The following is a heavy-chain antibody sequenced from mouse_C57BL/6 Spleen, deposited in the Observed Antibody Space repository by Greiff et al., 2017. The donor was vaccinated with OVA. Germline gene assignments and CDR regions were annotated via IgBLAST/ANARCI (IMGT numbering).Heavy chain of an antibody. J-gene: IGHJ3*01. D-gene: IGHD2-4*01. V-gene: IGHV1-15*01. CDR2: IDPETGGT. Sequence: VQLVESGAELVRPGASVTLSCKASGYTFTDYEMHWVKQTPVHGLEWIGAIDPETGGTAYNQKFKGKAILTADKSSSTAYMELRSLTSEDSAVYYCTRWIYYDYEDWGQGTLVTVSA. CDR1: GYTFTDYE. CDR3: TRWIYYDYED.